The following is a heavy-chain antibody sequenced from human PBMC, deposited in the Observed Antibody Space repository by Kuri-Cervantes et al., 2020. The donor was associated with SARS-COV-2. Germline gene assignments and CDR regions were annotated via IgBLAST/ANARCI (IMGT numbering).Heavy chain of an antibody. CDR3: AKDKQGNHDY. Sequence: CAAPGFTFSSYGMHWVRQAPGKGLEWVAFIRYDGSNKYYADPVKGRFIISRDNSKNTLYLQMNSLRAEDTSVYYCAKDKQGNHDYWGQGTLVTVSS. J-gene: IGHJ4*02. CDR1: GFTFSSYG. CDR2: IRYDGSNK. V-gene: IGHV3-30*02. D-gene: IGHD4-23*01.